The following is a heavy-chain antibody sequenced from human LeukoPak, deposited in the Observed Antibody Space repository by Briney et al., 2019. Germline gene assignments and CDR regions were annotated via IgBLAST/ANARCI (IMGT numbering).Heavy chain of an antibody. CDR3: ARDYDLFYFDY. J-gene: IGHJ4*02. CDR2: ISAYNGNT. V-gene: IGHV1-18*01. CDR1: GYTFTNYG. D-gene: IGHD3-16*01. Sequence: EASVKVSCKASGYTFTNYGISWVRQAPGQGLEWMGWISAYNGNTNYAQKLQGRVTMTTDISTSTAYMELRSLRSDDTAVYYCARDYDLFYFDYWGQGTLVTVSS.